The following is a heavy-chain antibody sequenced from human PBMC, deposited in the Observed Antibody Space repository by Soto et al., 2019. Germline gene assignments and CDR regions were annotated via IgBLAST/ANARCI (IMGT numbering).Heavy chain of an antibody. D-gene: IGHD3-22*01. J-gene: IGHJ3*02. CDR1: GYTFTSYG. CDR3: ARYIGNRITMIVDACDI. Sequence: QVQLVQSGAEVKKPGASVKVSCKASGYTFTSYGISWVRQAPGQGLEWMGWIIAYNGNTNYAQKLQGRVTMTTDTSTSTAYMELRSLRSDDTAVYYCARYIGNRITMIVDACDIWGQGTMVTVSS. V-gene: IGHV1-18*04. CDR2: IIAYNGNT.